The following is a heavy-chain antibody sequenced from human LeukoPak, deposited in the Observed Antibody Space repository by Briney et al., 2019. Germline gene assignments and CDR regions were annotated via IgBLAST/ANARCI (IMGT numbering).Heavy chain of an antibody. D-gene: IGHD1-26*01. CDR3: ARDYSGSYGY. V-gene: IGHV3-33*01. CDR2: IWYDGSNK. J-gene: IGHJ4*02. CDR1: GFTFSSYG. Sequence: GRSLRLSCAASGFTFSSYGMHWVRQAPGKGLEWVAVIWYDGSNKYYADSVKGRFTISRDNAKNSLYLQMNSLRAEDTAVYYCARDYSGSYGYWGQGTLVTVSS.